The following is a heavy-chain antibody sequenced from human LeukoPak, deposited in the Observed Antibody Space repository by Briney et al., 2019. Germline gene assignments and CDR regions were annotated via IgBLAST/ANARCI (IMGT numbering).Heavy chain of an antibody. V-gene: IGHV4-30-2*01. J-gene: IGHJ3*02. D-gene: IGHD6-13*01. Sequence: PSETLSLTCTVSGGSISSGGYYWSWIRQPPGKGLEWIGYIYHSGSTYYNPSFKSRVTISVDRSKNQFSLKLSSVTAADTAVYYCARGMRAAAAHDAFDIWGQGTMVTVSS. CDR1: GGSISSGGYY. CDR2: IYHSGST. CDR3: ARGMRAAAAHDAFDI.